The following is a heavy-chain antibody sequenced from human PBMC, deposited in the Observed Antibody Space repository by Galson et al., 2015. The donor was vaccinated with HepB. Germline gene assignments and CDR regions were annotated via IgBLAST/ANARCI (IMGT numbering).Heavy chain of an antibody. CDR3: ARGQLLRFLEWLTTPRDYYYYGMDV. CDR2: ISAYNGNT. CDR1: GYTFTSYG. J-gene: IGHJ6*02. D-gene: IGHD3-3*01. V-gene: IGHV1-18*04. Sequence: SVKVSCKASGYTFTSYGISWVRQAPGQGLEWMGWISAYNGNTNYAQKLQGRVTMTTDTSTSTAYMELRSLRSDDTAVYYCARGQLLRFLEWLTTPRDYYYYGMDVWGQGTTVTVSS.